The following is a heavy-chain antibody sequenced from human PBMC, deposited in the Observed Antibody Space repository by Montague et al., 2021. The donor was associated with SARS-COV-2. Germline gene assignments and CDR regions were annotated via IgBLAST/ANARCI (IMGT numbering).Heavy chain of an antibody. V-gene: IGHV4-59*01. CDR3: ARAQNTCFIANCVNYFEV. J-gene: IGHJ4*02. CDR2: VHYTGST. CDR1: GGSISSYY. Sequence: SKTLSLTCEVSGGSISSYYWSWIRQSPGKGLEWIGYVHYTGSTKYNPSLKTRVTLSLDTLKNHFSLKLSSVTAADTAVYYCARAQNTCFIANCVNYFEVWGLGALVTVSS. D-gene: IGHD1-1*01.